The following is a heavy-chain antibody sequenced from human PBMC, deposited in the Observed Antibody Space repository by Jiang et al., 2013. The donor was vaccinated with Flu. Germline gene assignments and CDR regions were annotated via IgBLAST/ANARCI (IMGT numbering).Heavy chain of an antibody. V-gene: IGHV3-21*01. Sequence: AASGFTFSSYSMNWVRQAPGKGLEWVSSISSSSSYIYYADSVKGRFTISRDNAKNSLYLQMNSLRAEDTAVYYCAREVLSYPDYWGQGTLVTVSS. D-gene: IGHD1-26*01. J-gene: IGHJ4*02. CDR3: AREVLSYPDY. CDR1: GFTFSSYS. CDR2: ISSSSSYI.